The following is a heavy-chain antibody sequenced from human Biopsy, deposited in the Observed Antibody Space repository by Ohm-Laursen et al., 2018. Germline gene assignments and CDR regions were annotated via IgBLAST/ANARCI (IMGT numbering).Heavy chain of an antibody. Sequence: SLRLSCAASGFSFEDYGMHWVRKAPGKGLEWVSSISWQSATRNYADSVKGRFAISRDNAKKSLYLEVDSLRDEDTALYYCVKDKDFRDAFDIWGQGTMVTVSS. CDR2: ISWQSATR. D-gene: IGHD3-3*01. CDR1: GFSFEDYG. V-gene: IGHV3-9*01. J-gene: IGHJ3*02. CDR3: VKDKDFRDAFDI.